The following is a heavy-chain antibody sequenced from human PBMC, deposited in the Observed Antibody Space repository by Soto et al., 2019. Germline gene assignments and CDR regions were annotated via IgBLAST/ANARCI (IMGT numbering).Heavy chain of an antibody. D-gene: IGHD6-13*01. CDR1: GFTFSIYA. Sequence: EVQLLESGGGLVQPGGSLRLSCAAAGFTFSIYAMSWVRQAPGKGLDWVSAISGSGGSTYYADSVKGRFTISRDNSNNTLYLQMHSLRANDPAVYYCAKATRGGAATLIRDYWGQGTLVTVSS. J-gene: IGHJ4*02. V-gene: IGHV3-23*01. CDR3: AKATRGGAATLIRDY. CDR2: ISGSGGST.